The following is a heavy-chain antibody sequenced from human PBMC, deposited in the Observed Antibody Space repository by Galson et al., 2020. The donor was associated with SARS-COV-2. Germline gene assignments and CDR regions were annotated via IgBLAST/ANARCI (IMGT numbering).Heavy chain of an antibody. CDR3: AKVGITPILDYYDYMDV. Sequence: GGSLRLSCAASGFTFSSYAMSWVRQAPGKGLERVSAISGSGGSTYYADPVKCRFTISRDNSKNTLYLQMNSLRAEDTAVYYCAKVGITPILDYYDYMDVWGKGTTVTVSS. V-gene: IGHV3-23*01. CDR2: ISGSGGST. D-gene: IGHD2-15*01. J-gene: IGHJ6*03. CDR1: GFTFSSYA.